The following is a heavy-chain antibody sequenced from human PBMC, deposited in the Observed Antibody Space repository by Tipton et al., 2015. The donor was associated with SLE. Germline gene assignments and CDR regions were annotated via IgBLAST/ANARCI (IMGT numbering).Heavy chain of an antibody. CDR3: VHSSSWTRWFDP. Sequence: QLVQSGAEVKKPGSSVKVSCKASGGTFSSYAISWVRQAPGQGLEWMGWINPNSGGTNYAQKFQGRVTMTRDTSISTAYMELSRLRSDDTAVYYCVHSSSWTRWFDPWGQGTLVTVSS. D-gene: IGHD6-13*01. CDR1: GGTFSSYA. V-gene: IGHV1-2*02. CDR2: INPNSGGT. J-gene: IGHJ5*02.